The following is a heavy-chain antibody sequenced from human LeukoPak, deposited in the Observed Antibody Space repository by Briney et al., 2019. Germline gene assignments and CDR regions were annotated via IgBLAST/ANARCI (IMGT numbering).Heavy chain of an antibody. V-gene: IGHV3-11*04. CDR3: ARDRNGVLLWFGELLNY. D-gene: IGHD3-10*01. CDR2: ISSSGSTI. J-gene: IGHJ4*02. Sequence: GGSLRLSCAASGFTFSDYYLSWIRQAPGKGLEWVSYISSSGSTIYYADSVKGRFTISRDNAKNSLYLQMNSLRAEDTAVYYCARDRNGVLLWFGELLNYWGQGTLVTVSS. CDR1: GFTFSDYY.